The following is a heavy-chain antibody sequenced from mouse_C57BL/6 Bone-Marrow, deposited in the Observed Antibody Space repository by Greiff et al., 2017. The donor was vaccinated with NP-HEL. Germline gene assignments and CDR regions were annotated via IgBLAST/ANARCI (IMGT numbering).Heavy chain of an antibody. CDR2: IDPENGDT. V-gene: IGHV14-4*01. CDR3: TIQDGYSFAY. J-gene: IGHJ3*01. CDR1: GFNIKDDY. D-gene: IGHD2-3*01. Sequence: VQLQQSGAELVRPGASVKLSCTASGFNIKDDYMHWVKQRPEQGLEWIGWIDPENGDTEYASKFQGKATITADTSSNTAYLQLSSLTSEDTAVYYCTIQDGYSFAYWGQGTLVTVSA.